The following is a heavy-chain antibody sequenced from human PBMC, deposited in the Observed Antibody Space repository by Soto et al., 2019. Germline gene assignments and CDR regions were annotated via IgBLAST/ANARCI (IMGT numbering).Heavy chain of an antibody. Sequence: SVKVSCKASGGTFSSYAISLVRQAPGQGLEWMGGIIPIFGTANYAQKFQGRVTITADESTSTAYMELSSLRSEDTAVYYCARDPGYSSGWPYFDYWGQGTLVTVSS. CDR2: IIPIFGTA. CDR3: ARDPGYSSGWPYFDY. J-gene: IGHJ4*02. D-gene: IGHD6-19*01. V-gene: IGHV1-69*13. CDR1: GGTFSSYA.